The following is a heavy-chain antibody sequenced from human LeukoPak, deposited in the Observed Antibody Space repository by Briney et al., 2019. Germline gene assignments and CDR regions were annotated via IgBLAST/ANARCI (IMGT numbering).Heavy chain of an antibody. CDR2: MNPNSGNT. D-gene: IGHD3-22*01. Sequence: ASVKVSCKASGYTLTSYDINWVRQATGQGLEWMGWMNPNSGNTGYAQKFQGRVTMTRNTSISTAYMELSSLRSEDTAVYYCARIRYYYDSSGYYYVKPFDYWGQGTLVTVSS. CDR1: GYTLTSYD. J-gene: IGHJ4*02. V-gene: IGHV1-8*01. CDR3: ARIRYYYDSSGYYYVKPFDY.